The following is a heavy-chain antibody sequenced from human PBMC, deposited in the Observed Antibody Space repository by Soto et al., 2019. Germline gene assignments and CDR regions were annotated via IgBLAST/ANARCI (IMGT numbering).Heavy chain of an antibody. J-gene: IGHJ3*02. D-gene: IGHD6-6*01. Sequence: EVQLVESGGGLVQPGGSLRLSCAASGFTFDDYAMHWVRQAPGKGLEWVSGISWNSGSIGYADSVKGRFTISRDNAKNSLYLQMNSLRAEDTALYYCAKDTVAARPSAFDIWGQGTMVTVSS. V-gene: IGHV3-9*01. CDR1: GFTFDDYA. CDR2: ISWNSGSI. CDR3: AKDTVAARPSAFDI.